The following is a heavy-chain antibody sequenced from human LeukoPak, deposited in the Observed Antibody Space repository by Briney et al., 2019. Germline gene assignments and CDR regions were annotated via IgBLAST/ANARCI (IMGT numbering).Heavy chain of an antibody. CDR3: ARARRGYSYGRGRFNYFDY. V-gene: IGHV4-34*01. CDR1: GGSFSGYY. D-gene: IGHD5-18*01. J-gene: IGHJ4*02. CDR2: INHSGST. Sequence: ASETLSLICAVYGGSFSGYYWSWIRQPPGKGLEWIGEINHSGSTNYNPSLKSRVTISVDTSKNQFSLKLSSVTAADTAVYYCARARRGYSYGRGRFNYFDYWGQGTLVTVSS.